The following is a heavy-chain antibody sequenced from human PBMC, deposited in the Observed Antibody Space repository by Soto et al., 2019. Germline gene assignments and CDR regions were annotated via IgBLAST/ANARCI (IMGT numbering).Heavy chain of an antibody. V-gene: IGHV3-30*18. CDR3: EKGLYDSNGYGDWGMDV. D-gene: IGHD3-22*01. CDR1: GFTFSKYG. Sequence: QVQVAESGGGVVQPGRSLRLSCAASGFTFSKYGIHWVRQAPGKGLEWVAVTSYDGSNKYYADSVKGRFTISRDNTNKTLYLPMNCLRAEDTDVYYCEKGLYDSNGYGDWGMDVWGRGTSVPVS. J-gene: IGHJ6*02. CDR2: TSYDGSNK.